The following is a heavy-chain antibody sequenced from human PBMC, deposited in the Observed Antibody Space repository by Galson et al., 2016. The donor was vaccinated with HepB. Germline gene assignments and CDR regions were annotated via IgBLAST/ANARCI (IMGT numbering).Heavy chain of an antibody. Sequence: ETLSLTCTASGGSIDSGNHFWGWIRQPPGKGLEWIGTIYHSGSTYYKPSLRSRVTISVDTPKNQFSLKLNSVTATDTAVYYCTKLESVTGYSRTWGQGTLVTVSS. V-gene: IGHV4-39*01. D-gene: IGHD1-26*01. CDR2: IYHSGST. J-gene: IGHJ5*02. CDR1: GGSIDSGNHF. CDR3: TKLESVTGYSRT.